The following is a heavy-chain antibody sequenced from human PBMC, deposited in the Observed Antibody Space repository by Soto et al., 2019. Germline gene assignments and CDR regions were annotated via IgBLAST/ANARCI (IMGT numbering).Heavy chain of an antibody. CDR2: IYYSGIS. Sequence: QVQLLESGPGLVKPSQTLSLICNVSGASISSGGYYWSWIRQRPGGGLEWLGFIYYSGISHYNPSLKSRATISVDTSKNQFSLKLISVTAADTAVYYCARPEWIQLWFEYWGQGDLVTVS. J-gene: IGHJ4*02. CDR1: GASISSGGYY. D-gene: IGHD5-18*01. CDR3: ARPEWIQLWFEY. V-gene: IGHV4-31*03.